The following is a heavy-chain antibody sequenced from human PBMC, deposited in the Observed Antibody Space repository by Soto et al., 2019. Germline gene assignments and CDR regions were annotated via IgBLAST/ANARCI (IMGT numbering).Heavy chain of an antibody. V-gene: IGHV3-11*06. CDR1: GFTLSDYY. D-gene: IGHD3-22*01. J-gene: IGHJ4*02. CDR2: ISSSSSYT. Sequence: GGSLRLSCAASGFTLSDYYMSWIRQAPGKGLEWVSYISSSSSYTNYADSVKGRFTISRDNAKNSLYLQMNSLRAEDTAVYYCAIRASYYDSSGYFDYWGQGTLVTVSS. CDR3: AIRASYYDSSGYFDY.